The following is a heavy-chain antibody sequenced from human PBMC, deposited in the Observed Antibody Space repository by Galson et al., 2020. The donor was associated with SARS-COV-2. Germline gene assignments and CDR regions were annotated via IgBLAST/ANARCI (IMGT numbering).Heavy chain of an antibody. CDR2: ISHDGTTR. D-gene: IGHD2-2*02. J-gene: IGHJ4*02. CDR3: AREGPDYTGSYFYY. V-gene: IGHV3-30*04. CDR1: GFTFSNFP. Sequence: TGGSLRLSCVASGFTFSNFPMHWVRQAAGKGLEWVAIISHDGTTRYNTDSMKGRFTISRDNSKGTLYLQMNSLRDEDTAMYFCAREGPDYTGSYFYYWGQGTPVTVSS.